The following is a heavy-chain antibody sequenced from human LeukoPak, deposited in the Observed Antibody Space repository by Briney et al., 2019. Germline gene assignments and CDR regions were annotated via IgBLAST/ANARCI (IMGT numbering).Heavy chain of an antibody. J-gene: IGHJ6*02. Sequence: ASVRVSCKASGYTFTGYYMHWVRQAPGQGLVWMGWINPNSGGTNYAQKFQGWVTMTRDTSISTAYMELSRLRSDDTAVYYCARGRPPYYYYYGMDVWGQGTTVTVSS. CDR1: GYTFTGYY. CDR3: ARGRPPYYYYYGMDV. V-gene: IGHV1-2*04. CDR2: INPNSGGT.